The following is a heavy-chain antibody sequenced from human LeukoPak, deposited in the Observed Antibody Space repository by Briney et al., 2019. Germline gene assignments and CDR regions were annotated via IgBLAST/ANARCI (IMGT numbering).Heavy chain of an antibody. D-gene: IGHD2-15*01. CDR1: GFTFNTYS. CDR2: ISSSTRTV. Sequence: GGSLRLSCAASGFTFNTYSMNWVRQAPGKGLEWVSYISSSTRTVNYADSVKGRFTISRDTAKSSLYLQMNSLRVEDTAVYYCARLLSGNWGQGTLVTVSS. J-gene: IGHJ4*02. CDR3: ARLLSGN. V-gene: IGHV3-48*04.